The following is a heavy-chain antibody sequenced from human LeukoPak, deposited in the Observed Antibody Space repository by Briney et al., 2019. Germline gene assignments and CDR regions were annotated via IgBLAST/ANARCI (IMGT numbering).Heavy chain of an antibody. CDR2: IRYSESA. CDR1: GDSVSSTNYY. D-gene: IGHD3-22*01. Sequence: PSETLSLTCTVSGDSVSSTNYYWGWIRQPPGRGLEWFASIRYSESAYYSPSLKSRATISVDTSKNQFSLRLRSLTATDTAVYYCATQDSSHYWGQGTLVTVSS. J-gene: IGHJ4*02. CDR3: ATQDSSHY. V-gene: IGHV4-39*01.